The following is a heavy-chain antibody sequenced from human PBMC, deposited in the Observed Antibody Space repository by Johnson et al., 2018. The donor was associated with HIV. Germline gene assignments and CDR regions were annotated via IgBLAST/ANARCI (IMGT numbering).Heavy chain of an antibody. Sequence: QVQLVESGGGVVQPGRSLRLSCVASGFTFSNYAMHWVRQSPGKGLEWVAVISYDGINKYYADSVKGRFTISRENAKNSLYLQMNTLRVGDTAVYYCARTLGFGTEDAFDIWGQGTMVTVSS. V-gene: IGHV3-30*14. J-gene: IGHJ3*02. D-gene: IGHD3-10*01. CDR1: GFTFSNYA. CDR2: ISYDGINK. CDR3: ARTLGFGTEDAFDI.